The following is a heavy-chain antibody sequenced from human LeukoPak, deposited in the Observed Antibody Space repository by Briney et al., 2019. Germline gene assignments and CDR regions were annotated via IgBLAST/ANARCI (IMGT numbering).Heavy chain of an antibody. CDR1: GYTFTVYY. Sequence: ASVKVSCKASGYTFTVYYMHWVRQAPGQGLEWMGWINPNSGGTKYARNFEGRVTMTRDTSITTAYMELSSLRSDDTAIYYCARECSGTYCGEDWGQGTLVTVSS. D-gene: IGHD1-26*01. V-gene: IGHV1-2*02. CDR2: INPNSGGT. J-gene: IGHJ4*02. CDR3: ARECSGTYCGED.